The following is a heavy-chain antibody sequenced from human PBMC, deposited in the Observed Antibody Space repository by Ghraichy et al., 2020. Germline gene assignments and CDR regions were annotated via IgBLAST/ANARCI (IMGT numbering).Heavy chain of an antibody. CDR1: GGSISSYY. D-gene: IGHD5-12*01. CDR2: IYYSGST. J-gene: IGHJ4*02. V-gene: IGHV4-59*01. Sequence: ETLSLTCTVSGGSISSYYWSWIRQPPGKGLEWIGYIYYSGSTNYNPSLKSRVTISVDTSKNQFSLKLSSVTAADTAVYYCARAQGGYDSVYFDYWGQGTLVTVSS. CDR3: ARAQGGYDSVYFDY.